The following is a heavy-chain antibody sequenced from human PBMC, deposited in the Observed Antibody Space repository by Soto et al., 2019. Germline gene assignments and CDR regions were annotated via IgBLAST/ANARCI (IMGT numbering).Heavy chain of an antibody. V-gene: IGHV4-30-2*01. CDR2: IYQSGVT. J-gene: IGHJ5*02. CDR1: GDSYSISTYS. D-gene: IGHD2-2*01. Sequence: SENLSLTCNMSGDSYSISTYSWSWIRQPPGKALQWIGFIYQSGVTSYHPSLASRVSISLARSNHQCSLKLKSVTAADTAVYFCSGMPYTSRLRFDPWGPGTLGTVSS. CDR3: SGMPYTSRLRFDP.